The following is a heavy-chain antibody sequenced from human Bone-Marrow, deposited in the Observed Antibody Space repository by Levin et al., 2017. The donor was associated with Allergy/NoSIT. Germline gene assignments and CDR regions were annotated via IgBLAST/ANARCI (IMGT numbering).Heavy chain of an antibody. CDR3: AKGLDVGLPHSYAMDV. J-gene: IGHJ6*02. CDR2: MNPNSGNT. D-gene: IGHD5-18*01. CDR1: GYTFTSYH. V-gene: IGHV1-8*01. Sequence: PGASVKVSCKASGYTFTSYHINWVRQATGQGLEWMGWMNPNSGNTIYARKFQGRVTVTRDASVSTAYMELSSLTSEDTAVYYCAKGLDVGLPHSYAMDVWGQGTTVTVSS.